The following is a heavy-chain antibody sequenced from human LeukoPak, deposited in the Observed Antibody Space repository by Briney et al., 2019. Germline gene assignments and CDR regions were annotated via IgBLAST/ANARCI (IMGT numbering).Heavy chain of an antibody. J-gene: IGHJ4*02. CDR3: ARDLYQYDSTDYYFDY. D-gene: IGHD3-22*01. Sequence: GGSLRLSCAASGFTFSSYAMSWVRQAPGKGLEWVSAISNNGDNTDYADSVKGRFTISRDNSKKIVNLQLNSLRAEDTAVYYCARDLYQYDSTDYYFDYWGQGTLVTVSS. CDR1: GFTFSSYA. V-gene: IGHV3-23*01. CDR2: ISNNGDNT.